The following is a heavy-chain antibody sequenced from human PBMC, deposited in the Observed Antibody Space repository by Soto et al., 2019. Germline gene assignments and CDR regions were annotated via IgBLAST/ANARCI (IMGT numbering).Heavy chain of an antibody. J-gene: IGHJ4*02. CDR1: GFTFTNAS. CDR2: IKSKTDGGTT. D-gene: IGHD5-12*01. Sequence: PRGALRVSWVSSGFTFTNASMSWVRQTPGKGLEWVGRIKSKTDGGTTDYAAPVKGRFTISRDDSKKTLYLQMNSLKTEDTAVYFCTTAYSGGPDNWGQGTMVTVSS. V-gene: IGHV3-15*01. CDR3: TTAYSGGPDN.